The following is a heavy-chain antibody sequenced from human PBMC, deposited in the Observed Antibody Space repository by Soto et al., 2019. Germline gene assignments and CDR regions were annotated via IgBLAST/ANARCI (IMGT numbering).Heavy chain of an antibody. D-gene: IGHD1-20*01. CDR1: GFTFSSYA. Sequence: GGSLRLSCAASGFTFSSYAMHWVRQAPGKGLEWVAVISYDGSNKYYADSVKGRFTISRDNSKNTLYLQMNSLRAEDTTVYYYEREPSYNSDDYDYYCCMDDWGQGTTVTVSS. CDR2: ISYDGSNK. V-gene: IGHV3-30*04. CDR3: EREPSYNSDDYDYYCCMDD. J-gene: IGHJ6*02.